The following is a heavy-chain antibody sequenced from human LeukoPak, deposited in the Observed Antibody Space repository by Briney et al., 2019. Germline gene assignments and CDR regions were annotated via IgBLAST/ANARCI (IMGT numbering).Heavy chain of an antibody. CDR1: GFTFSSYG. V-gene: IGHV3-30*03. Sequence: GGSLRLSCAASGFTFSSYGMQWVRQAPGKGLEWVAVISYDGSNKYYADSVKGRFTISRDNSKNTLYLQMNSLRAEDTAVYYCAREHPPIDYWGQGTLVTVSS. CDR2: ISYDGSNK. CDR3: AREHPPIDY. J-gene: IGHJ4*02.